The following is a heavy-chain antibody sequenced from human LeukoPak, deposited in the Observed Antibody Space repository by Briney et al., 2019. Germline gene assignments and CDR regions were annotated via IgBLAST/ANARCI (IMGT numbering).Heavy chain of an antibody. Sequence: GGSLRLSCAASGFTFSNYWMHWVRQAPGKGLVWVSRIKGDGSHTIYADSLKGRFTISRDNAKNTLYLQMKSLRAEDTAVYYCVRDWDHFDFDSWGQGTLVTVSS. CDR1: GFTFSNYW. CDR3: VRDWDHFDFDS. CDR2: IKGDGSHT. V-gene: IGHV3-74*01. J-gene: IGHJ5*01. D-gene: IGHD3-9*01.